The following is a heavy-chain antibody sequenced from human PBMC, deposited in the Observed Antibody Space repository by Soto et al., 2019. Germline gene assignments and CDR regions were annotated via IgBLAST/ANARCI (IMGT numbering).Heavy chain of an antibody. CDR2: IFPGDSDT. Sequence: SPMLSCQCSGYSFTCYWIGWVRQMPGNGLEWMGVIFPGDSDTRYSPSFQGQDTSSADKLINTAYLQWSSLKASYKAMYYSARLDGSCDNWGQGTLVTVSS. CDR1: GYSFTCYW. V-gene: IGHV5-51*01. CDR3: ARLDGSCDN. D-gene: IGHD2-2*03. J-gene: IGHJ4*02.